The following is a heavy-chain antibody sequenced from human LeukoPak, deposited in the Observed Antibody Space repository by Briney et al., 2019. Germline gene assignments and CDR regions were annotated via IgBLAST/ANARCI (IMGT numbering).Heavy chain of an antibody. V-gene: IGHV4-34*01. D-gene: IGHD3-10*01. CDR1: GGPFSGYF. J-gene: IGHJ4*02. CDR3: ARRYYYNLGSFPFDF. Sequence: NPSETLSLTCAVSGGPFSGYFWSWIRQSSGKGLEWIGEIHNGGTTNYNPSLNSRVTISEDTSKNQFYLNLSSVTAADTAVYYCARRYYYNLGSFPFDFWGQGTLVTVSS. CDR2: IHNGGTT.